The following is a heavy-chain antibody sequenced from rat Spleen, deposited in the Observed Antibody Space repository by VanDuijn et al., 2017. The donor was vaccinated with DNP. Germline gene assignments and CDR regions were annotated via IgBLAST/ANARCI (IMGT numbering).Heavy chain of an antibody. CDR3: ARGADGFDY. CDR2: ISDDGGST. J-gene: IGHJ2*01. V-gene: IGHV5-25*01. Sequence: EVQLVESGGGLLQPGRSMKLSCAASRFTFSDYYMAWVRQAPAKGLEWVASISDDGGSTYYRDSVKGRFTISRDNAKSTLYLQMDSLRSEDTATYYCARGADGFDYWGQGLMVTVSS. CDR1: RFTFSDYY. D-gene: IGHD1-6*01.